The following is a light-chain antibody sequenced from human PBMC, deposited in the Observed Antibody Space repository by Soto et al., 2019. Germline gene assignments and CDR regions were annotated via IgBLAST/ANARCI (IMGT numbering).Light chain of an antibody. CDR3: ALWDDSLNGQV. CDR1: SSNIGSHS. V-gene: IGLV1-44*01. J-gene: IGLJ3*02. Sequence: QSVLTQPPSASGTPGQRITISCSGSSSNIGSHSVNWYQQLPGTAPKLLIYRSSQRPSGVPDRFSGPKSGTSASLAISGLQSGDEADYYCALWDDSLNGQVFGGGTKLTVL. CDR2: RSS.